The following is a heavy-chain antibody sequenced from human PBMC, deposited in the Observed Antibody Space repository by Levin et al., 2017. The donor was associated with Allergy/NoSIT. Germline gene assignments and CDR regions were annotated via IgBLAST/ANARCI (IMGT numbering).Heavy chain of an antibody. CDR2: ISWNSGSI. Sequence: GGSLRLSCAASGFTFDDYAMHWVRQAPGKGLQWVSGISWNSGSIGYADSVKGRFTISRDNAKNSLYLQMNSLRAEDTALYYCAKDRQWLLPPQSFDYWGQGTLVTVSS. V-gene: IGHV3-9*01. D-gene: IGHD3-22*01. CDR3: AKDRQWLLPPQSFDY. CDR1: GFTFDDYA. J-gene: IGHJ4*02.